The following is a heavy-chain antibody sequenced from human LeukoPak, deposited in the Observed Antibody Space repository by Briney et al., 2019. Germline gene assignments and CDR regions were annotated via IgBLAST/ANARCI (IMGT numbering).Heavy chain of an antibody. Sequence: SETLSLTCIVSGDSISSYYWSWIRQPPGKGLEWIGYISNSGSTNYNPSLKSRVTISVDTSKNQFSLKLSSVTAADTAVYYCARVRLGYCSSTSCSGWFDPWGQGTLVTVSS. J-gene: IGHJ5*02. CDR2: ISNSGST. CDR1: GDSISSYY. V-gene: IGHV4-59*12. CDR3: ARVRLGYCSSTSCSGWFDP. D-gene: IGHD2-2*01.